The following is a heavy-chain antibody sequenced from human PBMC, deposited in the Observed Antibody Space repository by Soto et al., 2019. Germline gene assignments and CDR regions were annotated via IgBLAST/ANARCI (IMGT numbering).Heavy chain of an antibody. CDR1: GFTFSSYA. CDR2: ISGSGGST. V-gene: IGHV3-23*01. CDR3: AKDLLRFLEWLIPFDY. Sequence: GGSLRLSCAASGFTFSSYAMSWVRQAPGKGLEWVSAISGSGGSTYYADSVKGRFTISRDNSKNTLYLQMNSLRAEDTAVYYCAKDLLRFLEWLIPFDYWGQGTLVTVSS. D-gene: IGHD3-3*01. J-gene: IGHJ4*02.